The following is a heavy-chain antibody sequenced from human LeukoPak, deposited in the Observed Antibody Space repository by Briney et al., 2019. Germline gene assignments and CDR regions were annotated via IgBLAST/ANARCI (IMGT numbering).Heavy chain of an antibody. V-gene: IGHV3-23*01. CDR3: AISTGTTGSPSR. CDR1: GFTFGSYA. Sequence: GGSLRLSCAASGFTFGSYAMTWVRQAPGKGLEWVSTISGSGGSTFYADSVKGRFTISRDNSKNTLYLQMSSLRADDTAVYYCAISTGTTGSPSRWGQGTLVTVPS. J-gene: IGHJ4*02. D-gene: IGHD1-1*01. CDR2: ISGSGGST.